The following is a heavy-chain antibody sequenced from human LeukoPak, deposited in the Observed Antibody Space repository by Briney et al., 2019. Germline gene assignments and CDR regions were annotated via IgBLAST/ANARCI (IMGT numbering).Heavy chain of an antibody. V-gene: IGHV1-18*01. J-gene: IGHJ4*02. Sequence: GASVKVSCKASGYTFTSYGISWVRQAPGQGLEWMGWISAYNGNTNYAQKLQGRVTMTTDTSTSTAYMELRSPRSDDTAVYYCARVSLRYFDWLLSDYWGQGTLVTVSS. CDR1: GYTFTSYG. CDR3: ARVSLRYFDWLLSDY. CDR2: ISAYNGNT. D-gene: IGHD3-9*01.